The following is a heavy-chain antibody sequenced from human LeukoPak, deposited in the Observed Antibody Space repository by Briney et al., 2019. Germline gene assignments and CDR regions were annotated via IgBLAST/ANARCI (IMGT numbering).Heavy chain of an antibody. CDR1: GGTFSSYA. J-gene: IGHJ4*02. D-gene: IGHD3-22*01. Sequence: ASVNVSCKASGGTFSSYAISWVRQAPGQGLEWMGGIIPIFGTANYAQKFQGRVTITADESTSTAYMELSSLRSEDTAVYYCARGHLYYYDSSGYSINYFDYWGQGTLVTVSS. V-gene: IGHV1-69*13. CDR3: ARGHLYYYDSSGYSINYFDY. CDR2: IIPIFGTA.